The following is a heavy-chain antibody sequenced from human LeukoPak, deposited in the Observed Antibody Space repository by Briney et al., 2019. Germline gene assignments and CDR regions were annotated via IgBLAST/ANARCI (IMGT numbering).Heavy chain of an antibody. V-gene: IGHV3-30*18. J-gene: IGHJ4*02. Sequence: GGSLRLSCAASGFTFSSYGMHWVRQAPGKGLDWVAVISNDGSKKYYADSVKGRFTISRDNSKNTLSLQVSSLRTEDTAVYYCAKDRYSYAFEYSDSWGQETLVTVSS. CDR2: ISNDGSKK. CDR3: AKDRYSYAFEYSDS. CDR1: GFTFSSYG. D-gene: IGHD5-18*01.